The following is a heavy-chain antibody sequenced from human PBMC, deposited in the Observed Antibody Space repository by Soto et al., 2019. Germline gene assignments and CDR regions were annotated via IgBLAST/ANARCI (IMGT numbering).Heavy chain of an antibody. Sequence: SVKVSCKASGGTFSSYAISWVRQAPGQGLEWMGGIIPIFGTANYAQKFQGRVTITADESTSTAYMELSSLRSEDTAVYYCARGSIGSGKGYYYYYGMDVWGQGTTVTVS. CDR2: IIPIFGTA. J-gene: IGHJ6*02. CDR3: ARGSIGSGKGYYYYYGMDV. D-gene: IGHD6-19*01. CDR1: GGTFSSYA. V-gene: IGHV1-69*13.